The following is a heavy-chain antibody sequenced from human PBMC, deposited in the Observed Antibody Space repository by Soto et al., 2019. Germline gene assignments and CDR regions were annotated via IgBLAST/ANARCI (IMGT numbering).Heavy chain of an antibody. V-gene: IGHV4-4*02. D-gene: IGHD2-15*01. CDR1: GGSIRSTNW. CDR3: ARDLDRYCSVTSCHAMDV. Sequence: SETLSLTCVVSGGSIRSTNWWAWVRQTPGKGLEWIGEVYHNGTSNYNPSLKGRATISVDRSKDQVSLRLNSVIDADTAVYYCARDLDRYCSVTSCHAMDVWGQGTPVTSP. J-gene: IGHJ6*02. CDR2: VYHNGTS.